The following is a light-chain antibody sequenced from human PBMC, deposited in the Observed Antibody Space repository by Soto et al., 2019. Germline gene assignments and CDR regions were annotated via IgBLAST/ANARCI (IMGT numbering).Light chain of an antibody. Sequence: EIVLTQSPATLSLSPGERATLSCRASQSIRNYLAWYQQKPGQAPRLLIYDASNRATGIPPRSSGSGSGTDFILTISSLEPEDSGVYYCQQRNDWVTFGGGTKVEIK. CDR1: QSIRNY. J-gene: IGKJ4*01. CDR2: DAS. CDR3: QQRNDWVT. V-gene: IGKV3-11*01.